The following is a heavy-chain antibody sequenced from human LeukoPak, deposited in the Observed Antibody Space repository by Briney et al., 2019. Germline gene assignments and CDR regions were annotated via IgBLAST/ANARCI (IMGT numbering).Heavy chain of an antibody. CDR2: IYYSGST. CDR1: GGSISSYY. Sequence: PSETLSLTCTVSGGSISSYYWSWIRQPPGKGLEWLGYIYYSGSTNYNPSLKSRVTISVDTSKNQFSLKLSSVTAADTAVYYCAGIGALRNPPRYFDLWGRGTLVTVSS. D-gene: IGHD1-26*01. CDR3: AGIGALRNPPRYFDL. V-gene: IGHV4-59*08. J-gene: IGHJ2*01.